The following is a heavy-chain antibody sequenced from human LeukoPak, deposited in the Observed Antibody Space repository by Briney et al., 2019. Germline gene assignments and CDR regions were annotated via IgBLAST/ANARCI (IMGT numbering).Heavy chain of an antibody. CDR2: ISSSGSTI. J-gene: IGHJ4*02. V-gene: IGHV3-48*03. CDR3: ARVRSGSYYVFDS. D-gene: IGHD1-26*01. Sequence: GGSLRLSCAASGFTFSSYKMNWVRQAPGKGLEWVSYISSSGSTIYYADSVKGRFTISRDNAKNSLSLQMNSLRAEDTAVYYCARVRSGSYYVFDSWGQGTLVTVSS. CDR1: GFTFSSYK.